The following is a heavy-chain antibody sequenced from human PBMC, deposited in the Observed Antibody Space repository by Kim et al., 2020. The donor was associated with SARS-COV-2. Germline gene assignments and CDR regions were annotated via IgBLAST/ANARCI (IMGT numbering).Heavy chain of an antibody. D-gene: IGHD6-6*01. V-gene: IGHV3-66*01. CDR2: IYSGGST. CDR3: ARLLGSSSYRYYYYYMDV. J-gene: IGHJ6*03. Sequence: GGSLRLSCAASGFTVSSNYMSWVRQAPGKGLEWVSVIYSGGSTYYADSVKGRFTISRDNSKNTLYLQMNSLRAEDTAVYYCARLLGSSSYRYYYYYMDVWGKGTTVTVSS. CDR1: GFTVSSNY.